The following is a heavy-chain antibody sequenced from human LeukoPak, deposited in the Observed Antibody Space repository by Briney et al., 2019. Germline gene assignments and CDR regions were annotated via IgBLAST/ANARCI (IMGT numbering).Heavy chain of an antibody. J-gene: IGHJ3*02. D-gene: IGHD5-18*01. CDR1: GGSISSGGYY. CDR3: ARGVYSYGSHAFDI. V-gene: IGHV4-31*03. CDR2: IYYSGST. Sequence: PSQTLSLTCTVSGGSISSGGYYWSWIRQHPGTGLEWIGYIYYSGSTYYNPSLKSRVTISVDTSKNQFSLKLSSVTAADTAVYYCARGVYSYGSHAFDIWGQGTMVTVSS.